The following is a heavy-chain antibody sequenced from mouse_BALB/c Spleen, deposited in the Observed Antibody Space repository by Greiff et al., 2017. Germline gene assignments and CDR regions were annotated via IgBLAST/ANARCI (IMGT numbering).Heavy chain of an antibody. V-gene: IGHV5-12-1*01. CDR3: ARHDYSFFDY. Sequence: EVQGVESGGGLVKPGGSLKLSCAASGFAFSSYDMSWVRQTPEKRLEWVAYISSGGGSTYYPDTVKGRFTISRDNAKNTLYLQMSSLKSEDTAMYYCARHDYSFFDYWGQGTTLTVSS. CDR2: ISSGGGST. J-gene: IGHJ2*01. D-gene: IGHD2-13*01. CDR1: GFAFSSYD.